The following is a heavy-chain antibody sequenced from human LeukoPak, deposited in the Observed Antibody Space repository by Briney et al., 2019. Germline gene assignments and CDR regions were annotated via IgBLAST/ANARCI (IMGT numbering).Heavy chain of an antibody. CDR1: GFTFSSHW. V-gene: IGHV3-7*01. CDR3: ARDSHYDRSGHGYYFDF. J-gene: IGHJ4*02. Sequence: AESLTLTCAASGFTFSSHWMSWVRQVPGKGLEWVANIKEDGTEKYYVDSVKGRFTISRDNAKNSLYLQMNSLRAEDTAVYYCARDSHYDRSGHGYYFDFWGQGTLVTVSS. D-gene: IGHD3-22*01. CDR2: IKEDGTEK.